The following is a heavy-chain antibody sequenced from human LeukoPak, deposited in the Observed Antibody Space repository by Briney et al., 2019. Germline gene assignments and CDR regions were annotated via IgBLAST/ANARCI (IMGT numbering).Heavy chain of an antibody. Sequence: GESLKISCKGSGYSFPSYWIGWVRQMPGKGLEWMGIIYPGDSDTRYSPSFQGQVTISADKSIRTAYLQWSSLKASDTAMYYCARQRDLVTDRSLDYWGQGTLVTVSS. CDR1: GYSFPSYW. V-gene: IGHV5-51*01. CDR2: IYPGDSDT. J-gene: IGHJ4*02. D-gene: IGHD2-21*02. CDR3: ARQRDLVTDRSLDY.